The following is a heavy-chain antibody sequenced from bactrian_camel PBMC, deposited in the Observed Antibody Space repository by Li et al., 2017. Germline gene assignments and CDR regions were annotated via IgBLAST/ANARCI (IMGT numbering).Heavy chain of an antibody. V-gene: IGHV3S1*01. CDR2: LTSGIGSTS. CDR3: AKASKEFGYYSDYGDFGY. CDR1: GFTYSDEW. J-gene: IGHJ6*01. D-gene: IGHD4*01. Sequence: HVQLVESGGGLVQPGGSLRLACAASGFTYSDEWMIWVRQAPGRGLAWVSTLTSGIGSTSQYADSVKGRFTISRDNAKNTLYLQLNSLKTEDTAMYYCAKASKEFGYYSDYGDFGYWGQGTQVTVS.